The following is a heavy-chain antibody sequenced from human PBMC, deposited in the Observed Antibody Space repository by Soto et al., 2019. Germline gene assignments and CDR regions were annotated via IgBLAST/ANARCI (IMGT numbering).Heavy chain of an antibody. CDR3: ARRGSSSSFFYDS. V-gene: IGHV5-10-1*01. D-gene: IGHD6-6*01. J-gene: IGHJ4*02. CDR2: IDPSDAYI. CDR1: GYSFTSSW. Sequence: GESLKISCHGSGYSFTSSWISWVRQMTGEGLEWMGRIDPSDAYINYSPSFQGRVTISADKSISTAYLQWSSLKASDTAMYYCARRGSSSSFFYDSWGQGTLVTVSS.